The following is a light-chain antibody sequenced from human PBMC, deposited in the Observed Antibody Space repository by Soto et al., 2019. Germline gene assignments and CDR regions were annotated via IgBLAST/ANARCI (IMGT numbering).Light chain of an antibody. CDR2: EVS. J-gene: IGLJ1*01. Sequence: QSALTQPPSASGSPGQSVTISCTGTSSDVGGYNYVSWYQQHPGKAPKLMIYEVSKRPSGVPDRFSGSKSGNTASLTVSGLQAEDEADYYCSSYAGSNNLEVFRTGTKVTVL. V-gene: IGLV2-8*01. CDR3: SSYAGSNNLEV. CDR1: SSDVGGYNY.